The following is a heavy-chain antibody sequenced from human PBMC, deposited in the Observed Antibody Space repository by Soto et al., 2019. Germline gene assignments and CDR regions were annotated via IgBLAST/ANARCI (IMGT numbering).Heavy chain of an antibody. D-gene: IGHD3-9*01. CDR2: ISGSGGST. Sequence: GGSLRLSCAASGFTFSSYAMSWVRQAPGKGLEWVSAISGSGGSTYYADSVKGRFTISRDNSKNTLYLQMNSLRAEDTAVYYCAKEALRYFDWLLGFLDYWGQGTLVTVSS. V-gene: IGHV3-23*01. CDR3: AKEALRYFDWLLGFLDY. J-gene: IGHJ4*02. CDR1: GFTFSSYA.